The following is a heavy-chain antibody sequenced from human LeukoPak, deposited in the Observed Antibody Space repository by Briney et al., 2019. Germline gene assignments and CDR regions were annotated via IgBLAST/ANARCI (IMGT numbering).Heavy chain of an antibody. CDR2: MNPNSGNT. CDR3: ARDNSVRDEAWWFNP. CDR1: GYTFTSYD. D-gene: IGHD5-24*01. J-gene: IGHJ5*02. Sequence: ASVKVSCKASGYTFTSYDINWVRQATGQGLEWMGWMNPNSGNTGYAQKFQGRVTMTRNTSISTAYLELSSLRSEDTAVYYCARDNSVRDEAWWFNPWGQGTLVTVSS. V-gene: IGHV1-8*01.